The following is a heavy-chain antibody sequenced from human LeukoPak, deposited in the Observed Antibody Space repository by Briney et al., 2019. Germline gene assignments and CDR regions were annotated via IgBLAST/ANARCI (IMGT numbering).Heavy chain of an antibody. Sequence: GGSLRLSCAASGFTFSSYSMNWVRQAPGKGLEWVSSISSSSSYIYYADSVKSRFTISRDNAKNSLYLQMNSLRAEDTAVYYCAREPGDGDYPEGYFDYWGQGTLVTVSS. V-gene: IGHV3-21*01. J-gene: IGHJ4*02. CDR1: GFTFSSYS. CDR3: AREPGDGDYPEGYFDY. D-gene: IGHD4-17*01. CDR2: ISSSSSYI.